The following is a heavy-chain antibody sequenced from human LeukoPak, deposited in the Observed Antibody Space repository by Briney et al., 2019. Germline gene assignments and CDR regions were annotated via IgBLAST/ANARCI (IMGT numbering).Heavy chain of an antibody. CDR1: GFTFSSYG. CDR2: ISYDGSNK. J-gene: IGHJ6*02. D-gene: IGHD3-22*01. V-gene: IGHV3-30*03. Sequence: GGSLRLSCAASGFTFSSYGMHWVRQAPGKGLEWVAVISYDGSNKYYADSVKGRFTISRDNSKNTLYLQMNSLRAEDTAVYYCARGNLTYYYDSKRGFRYYGMDVWGQGTTVTVSS. CDR3: ARGNLTYYYDSKRGFRYYGMDV.